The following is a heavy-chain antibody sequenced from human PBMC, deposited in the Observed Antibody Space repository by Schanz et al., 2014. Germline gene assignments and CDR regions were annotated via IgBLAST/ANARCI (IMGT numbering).Heavy chain of an antibody. J-gene: IGHJ4*02. CDR2: ISPYTGNT. CDR1: GYTFTSYG. CDR3: AASGAGYSSSWGFDY. V-gene: IGHV1-18*01. D-gene: IGHD6-13*01. Sequence: QVQLVQSGAEVKKPGASVKVSCKASGYTFTSYGISWVRQAPGQGLEWVGWISPYTGNTHYFDKMEGRVTMTTDTSTSTAYMKGSSLRSEDTAVYYCAASGAGYSSSWGFDYWGQGTLVTVSS.